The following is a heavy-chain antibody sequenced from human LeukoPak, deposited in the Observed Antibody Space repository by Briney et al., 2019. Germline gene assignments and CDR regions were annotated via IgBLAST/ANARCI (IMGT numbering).Heavy chain of an antibody. CDR2: ISYDGSNK. Sequence: GALRLSCAASGFTFSSYGMHWVRQAPGKGLEWVAVISYDGSNKYYADSVKGRFTISRDNSKNTLYLQMNSLRAEDTAVYYCAKDQAEWETDGQFDYWGQGTLVTVSS. CDR1: GFTFSSYG. D-gene: IGHD1-26*01. CDR3: AKDQAEWETDGQFDY. V-gene: IGHV3-30*18. J-gene: IGHJ4*02.